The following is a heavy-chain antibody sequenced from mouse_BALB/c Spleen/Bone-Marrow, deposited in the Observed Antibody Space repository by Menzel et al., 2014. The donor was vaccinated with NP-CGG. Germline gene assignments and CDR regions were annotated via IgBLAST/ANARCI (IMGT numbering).Heavy chain of an antibody. CDR1: GYTFTSYW. Sequence: QVQLQQSGAELARPGASVKLSCKASGYTFTSYWMQWVKQRPGQGLEWIGAIYPGDGDTRYTQKFKGKATLTADKSSSTAYMQLSSLASEDSAVYYCARGYPSDYWGQGTTLPVSS. CDR2: IYPGDGDT. J-gene: IGHJ2*01. V-gene: IGHV1-87*01. D-gene: IGHD3-2*02. CDR3: ARGYPSDY.